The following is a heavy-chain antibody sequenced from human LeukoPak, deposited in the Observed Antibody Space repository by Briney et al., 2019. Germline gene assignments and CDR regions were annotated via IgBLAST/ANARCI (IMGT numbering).Heavy chain of an antibody. V-gene: IGHV1-69*04. CDR3: ARGDGYFDS. Sequence: GASVKVSCKASGGTFSSYAISWVRQAPAQGLEWMGRIIPILGIANYAQKFQGRVTITADESTSTAYMELSSLRSEDTAVYYCARGDGYFDSWGQGALVTVSS. J-gene: IGHJ4*02. D-gene: IGHD5-24*01. CDR2: IIPILGIA. CDR1: GGTFSSYA.